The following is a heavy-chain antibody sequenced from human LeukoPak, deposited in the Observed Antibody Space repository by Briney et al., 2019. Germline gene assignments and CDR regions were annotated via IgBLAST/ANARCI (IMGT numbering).Heavy chain of an antibody. Sequence: GGSLRLSCAASGFTFSNYGMPWFRQAPAKGLEWVELLWYDGANKNYADSVKGRFTISRDNSKNTVYLQMTSLRAEDTALYYCARDPSGSWNDVGTFDSWGQGTLVSVSS. V-gene: IGHV3-33*01. CDR2: LWYDGANK. D-gene: IGHD1-1*01. J-gene: IGHJ4*02. CDR3: ARDPSGSWNDVGTFDS. CDR1: GFTFSNYG.